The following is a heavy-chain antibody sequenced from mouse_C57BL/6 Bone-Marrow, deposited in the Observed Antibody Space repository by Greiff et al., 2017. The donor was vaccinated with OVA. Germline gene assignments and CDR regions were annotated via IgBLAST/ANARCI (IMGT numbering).Heavy chain of an antibody. J-gene: IGHJ3*01. CDR3: ARYDGYPWFAY. CDR2: IYPGDGDT. D-gene: IGHD2-3*01. V-gene: IGHV1-82*01. Sequence: VQLQQSGPELVKPGASVKISCKASGYAFSSSWMNWVKQRPGKGLEWIGRIYPGDGDTNYNGKFKGKATLTADKSSSTAYMQLSSLTSEDSAVYFCARYDGYPWFAYWGQGTLVTVSA. CDR1: GYAFSSSW.